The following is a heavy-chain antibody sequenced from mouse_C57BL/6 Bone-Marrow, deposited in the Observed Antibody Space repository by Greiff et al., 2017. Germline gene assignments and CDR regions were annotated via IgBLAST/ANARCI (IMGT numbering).Heavy chain of an antibody. Sequence: VQLQQPGAELVKPGASVKMSCKASGYTFTSYWITWVKQRPGQGLEWIGIIYPGSGSTNYNEKFKSKATLTVDTSSSTAYMQLSSLASENSAVYYCARWKIYYSFDYWGQGTTLTVAS. D-gene: IGHD2-12*01. CDR1: GYTFTSYW. CDR2: IYPGSGST. J-gene: IGHJ2*01. CDR3: ARWKIYYSFDY. V-gene: IGHV1-55*01.